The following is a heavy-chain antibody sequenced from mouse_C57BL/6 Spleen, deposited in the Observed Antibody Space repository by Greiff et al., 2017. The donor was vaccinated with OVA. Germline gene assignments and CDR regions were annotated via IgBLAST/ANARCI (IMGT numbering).Heavy chain of an antibody. CDR1: GYSFTDYN. CDR2: INPNYGTT. Sequence: EVKLMESGPELVKPGASVKISCKASGYSFTDYNMNWVKQSNGKSLEWIGVINPNYGTTSYNQKFKGKATLTVDQSSSTAYMQLNSLTSEDSAVYYCARGGITTVSMDYWGQGTSVTVSS. J-gene: IGHJ4*01. V-gene: IGHV1-39*01. D-gene: IGHD1-1*01. CDR3: ARGGITTVSMDY.